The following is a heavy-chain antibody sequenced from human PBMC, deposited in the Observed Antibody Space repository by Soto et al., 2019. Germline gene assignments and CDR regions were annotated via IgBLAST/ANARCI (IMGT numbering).Heavy chain of an antibody. J-gene: IGHJ6*02. CDR3: ARGSSIAGLYYGMDV. CDR2: NYYSGIT. V-gene: IGHV4-31*03. CDR1: CGSISSGGYY. Sequence: SETLSLTCTVSCGSISSGGYYWTWIRQHPEKGLEWIGYNYYSGITYYNPSLKSRVTISLDTSKNQFSLKLSSVTAADTAVYYCARGSSIAGLYYGMDVWGQGTTVT. D-gene: IGHD6-6*01.